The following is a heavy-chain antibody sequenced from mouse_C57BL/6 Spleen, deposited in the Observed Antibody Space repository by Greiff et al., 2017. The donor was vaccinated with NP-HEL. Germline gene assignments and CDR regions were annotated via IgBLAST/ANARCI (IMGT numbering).Heavy chain of an antibody. CDR1: GYSFTGYY. V-gene: IGHV1-42*01. J-gene: IGHJ3*01. D-gene: IGHD1-1*01. CDR2: INPSTGGT. Sequence: EVQLQQSGPELVKPGASVKISCKASGYSFTGYYMNWVKQSPEKSLEWIGEINPSTGGTTYNQKFKAKATLTVDKSSSTAYMQLKSLTSEDSAVYYCEAYYYGSSYRFAYWGQGTLVTVSA. CDR3: EAYYYGSSYRFAY.